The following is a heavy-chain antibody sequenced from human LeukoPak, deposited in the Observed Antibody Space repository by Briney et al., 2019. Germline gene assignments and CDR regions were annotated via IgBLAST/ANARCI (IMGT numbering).Heavy chain of an antibody. CDR3: ARGSSGWYPGPFDY. Sequence: PGRSLRLSCAASGFTFSSYGMHWVRQAPGKGLEWVAVIWYDGSNKYYADSVKGRFTISRDNSKNTLYLQMNSLRAEGTAVYYCARGSSGWYPGPFDYWGQGTLVTVSS. V-gene: IGHV3-33*01. CDR2: IWYDGSNK. D-gene: IGHD6-19*01. J-gene: IGHJ4*02. CDR1: GFTFSSYG.